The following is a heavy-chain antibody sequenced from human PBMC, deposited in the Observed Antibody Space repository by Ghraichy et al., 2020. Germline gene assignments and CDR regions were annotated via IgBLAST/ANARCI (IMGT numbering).Heavy chain of an antibody. D-gene: IGHD3-3*01. Sequence: SETLSLTCTVSGGSISSSSYYWGWIRQPPGKGLEWIGSIYYSGSTYYNPSLKSRVTISVETSKNQFSLKLSFVTAADTAVYYCAGSPTYYDFWSGYPIRPDAFDIWGQGTMVTVSS. CDR2: IYYSGST. J-gene: IGHJ3*02. V-gene: IGHV4-39*01. CDR1: GGSISSSSYY. CDR3: AGSPTYYDFWSGYPIRPDAFDI.